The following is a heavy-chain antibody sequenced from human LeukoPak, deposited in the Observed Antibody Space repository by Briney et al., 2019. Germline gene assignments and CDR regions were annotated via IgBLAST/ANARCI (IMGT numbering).Heavy chain of an antibody. Sequence: GGSLRLSCAASGFTVSSNYMSWVRQAPGKGLEWVSSISSSSSYIYYADSVKGRFTISRDNAKNSLYLQMNSLRAEDTAVYYCARGYYSSSYESFDYWGQGTLVTVSS. D-gene: IGHD6-13*01. V-gene: IGHV3-21*01. CDR1: GFTVSSNY. CDR3: ARGYYSSSYESFDY. CDR2: ISSSSSYI. J-gene: IGHJ4*02.